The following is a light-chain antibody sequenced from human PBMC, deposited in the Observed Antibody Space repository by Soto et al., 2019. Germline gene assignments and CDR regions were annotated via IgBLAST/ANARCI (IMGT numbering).Light chain of an antibody. V-gene: IGKV3-15*01. Sequence: EIVMTQSPATLSVSPGERATLSCRARQSVSSNLAWYQQKPGQAPRLLIYGAFTRATGIPARFSGSGSGTEFTLTISSLQSEDFAVYYCQQYNNWPRTFGQGTRLEIK. CDR2: GAF. CDR3: QQYNNWPRT. J-gene: IGKJ5*01. CDR1: QSVSSN.